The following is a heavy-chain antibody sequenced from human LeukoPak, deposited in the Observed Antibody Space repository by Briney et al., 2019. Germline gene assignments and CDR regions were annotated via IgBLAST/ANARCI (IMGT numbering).Heavy chain of an antibody. CDR2: ISKSGTST. CDR3: ARVRSSGSPLDY. V-gene: IGHV3-11*05. D-gene: IGHD3-10*01. Sequence: GGSLRLSCAASGXTFSDYYMSWIRQAPGKGLEWVSYISKSGTSTKYADSVKGRFSISRDNAKQSLYLQLNSLTAEDTAVYYCARVRSSGSPLDYWGQGTLVTVSS. CDR1: GXTFSDYY. J-gene: IGHJ4*02.